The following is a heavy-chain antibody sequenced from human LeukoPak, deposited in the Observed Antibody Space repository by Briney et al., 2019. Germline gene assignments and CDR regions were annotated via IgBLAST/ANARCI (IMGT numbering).Heavy chain of an antibody. CDR3: AREGDVGYSRENWFDP. CDR1: GYTFTSYG. D-gene: IGHD6-13*01. Sequence: ASVKVSCKASGYTFTSYGITWVRQAPGQGLEWMGWISAYNGNTNYAQKLQGRVTMTTDTSTSTAYMELRSLRSDDTAVYYCAREGDVGYSRENWFDPWGQGTLVTVSS. J-gene: IGHJ5*02. CDR2: ISAYNGNT. V-gene: IGHV1-18*01.